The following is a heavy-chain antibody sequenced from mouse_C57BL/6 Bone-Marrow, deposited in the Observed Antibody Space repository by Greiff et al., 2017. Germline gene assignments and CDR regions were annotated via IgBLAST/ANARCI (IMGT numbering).Heavy chain of an antibody. CDR3: TYGDFDY. CDR2: IDPETGGT. V-gene: IGHV1-15*01. D-gene: IGHD1-1*01. J-gene: IGHJ2*01. CDR1: GYTFTDYE. Sequence: QVRLQQSGAELVRPGASVTLSCKASGYTFTDYEMHWVKQTPVHGLEWIGAIDPETGGTAYNQKFKGKAILTADKSSSTAYMELRSLTSEDSAVYYCTYGDFDYWGQGTTLTVSS.